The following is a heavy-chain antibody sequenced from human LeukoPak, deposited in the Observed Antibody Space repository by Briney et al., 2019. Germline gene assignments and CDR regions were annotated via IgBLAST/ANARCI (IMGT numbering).Heavy chain of an antibody. V-gene: IGHV4-39*01. D-gene: IGHD5-18*01. CDR1: GGSISSYY. Sequence: SETLSLTCSVSGGSISSYYWGWIRQPPGKGLEWIGSIYYSGSTYHNPSLKSRVTISVDTSKNQFSLKLNSVTAADTAVYYCASQHGYTSGYFDYWGQGTLVTVSS. CDR2: IYYSGST. CDR3: ASQHGYTSGYFDY. J-gene: IGHJ4*02.